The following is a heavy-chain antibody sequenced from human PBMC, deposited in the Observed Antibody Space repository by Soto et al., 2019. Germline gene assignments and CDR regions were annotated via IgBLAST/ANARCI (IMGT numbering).Heavy chain of an antibody. CDR2: IYTSGST. Sequence: SETLSLTCTVSGGSISSYYWIWIRQPAGKGLEWIGRIYTSGSTNYNPSLKSRVTMSVDTSKNQFSLKLSSVTAADTAVYYCARASPDYYDPYYFDYWGQGTLVTVSS. CDR3: ARASPDYYDPYYFDY. D-gene: IGHD3-22*01. V-gene: IGHV4-4*07. CDR1: GGSISSYY. J-gene: IGHJ4*02.